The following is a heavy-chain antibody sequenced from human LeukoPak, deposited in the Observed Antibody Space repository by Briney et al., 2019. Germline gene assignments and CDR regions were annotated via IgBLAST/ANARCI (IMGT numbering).Heavy chain of an antibody. Sequence: PGGSLRLSCGASGFTFSSYAMSWVRQGPGKGLEWVSVISGSGGRTYYADSVKGRFTISRDNSKNTLYLQMNSLRAEDTAVYYCAKSGYNRFDYWGQGTLVTVSS. CDR1: GFTFSSYA. CDR3: AKSGYNRFDY. CDR2: ISGSGGRT. J-gene: IGHJ4*02. V-gene: IGHV3-23*01. D-gene: IGHD5-24*01.